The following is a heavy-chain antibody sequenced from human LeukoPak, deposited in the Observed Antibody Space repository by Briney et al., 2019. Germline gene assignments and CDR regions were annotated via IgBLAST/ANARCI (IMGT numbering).Heavy chain of an antibody. V-gene: IGHV3-11*06. CDR2: ISSSSTYS. CDR1: GFTFSDYY. CDR3: ARVMIGTVNWFDP. Sequence: GGSLRLSCVASGFTFSDYYMSWIRQAPGKGLEWVSYISSSSTYSSYADSVKGRFTISRDNAKNSLYLQMNSLRAEDTAVYYCARVMIGTVNWFDPWGQGTLVTVSS. D-gene: IGHD3-22*01. J-gene: IGHJ5*02.